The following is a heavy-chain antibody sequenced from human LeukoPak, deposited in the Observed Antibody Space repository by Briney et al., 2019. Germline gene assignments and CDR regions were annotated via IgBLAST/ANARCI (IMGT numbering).Heavy chain of an antibody. CDR2: IYHSGST. J-gene: IGHJ4*02. D-gene: IGHD6-13*01. Sequence: SETLSLTCTISGYSISSGYYWGWIRQPPGKGLEWIGSIYHSGSTYYNPSLKSRVTISVDTSKNQFSLNLSSVTAADTAVYYCAREGGSSRYFDYWGQGTLVTVSS. CDR1: GYSISSGYY. V-gene: IGHV4-38-2*02. CDR3: AREGGSSRYFDY.